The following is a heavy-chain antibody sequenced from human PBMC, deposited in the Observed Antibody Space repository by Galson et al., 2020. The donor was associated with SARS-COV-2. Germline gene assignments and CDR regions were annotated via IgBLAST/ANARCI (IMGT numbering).Heavy chain of an antibody. Sequence: SGPTLVKPTQTLTLTCTFSGFSLTTSGVGVGWIRQPPGKALEWLAIIYWDDDERYSPSMKSRLTITKDTSKNQVVLTMTNMDPVDTATYYCAHRRSDSDDGGEDGNFVFFAVDGWGQGTLVTVSS. CDR3: AHRRSDSDDGGEDGNFVFFAVDG. V-gene: IGHV2-5*02. J-gene: IGHJ3*01. CDR2: IYWDDDE. CDR1: GFSLTTSGVG. D-gene: IGHD2-21*01.